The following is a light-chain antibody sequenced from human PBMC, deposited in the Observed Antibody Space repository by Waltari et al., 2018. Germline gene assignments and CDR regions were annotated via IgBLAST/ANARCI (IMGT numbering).Light chain of an antibody. CDR2: DVG. CDR1: KIGSKN. V-gene: IGLV3-21*02. J-gene: IGLJ1*01. Sequence: SYVLTQPPSVSVAPGQTARITCDGNKIGSKNVDWYQQKPGQAPVLVVYDVGDRPSGIPEGFSGANSGNTATLAISRVDAGDEADYYGQVWDSGSDHYVFGTVTKVTVL. CDR3: QVWDSGSDHYV.